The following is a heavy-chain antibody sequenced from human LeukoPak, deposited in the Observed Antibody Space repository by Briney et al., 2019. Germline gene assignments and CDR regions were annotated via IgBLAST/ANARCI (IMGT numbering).Heavy chain of an antibody. J-gene: IGHJ4*02. D-gene: IGHD1-7*01. CDR1: GGSISSGGYY. CDR3: ARITGTTGGY. V-gene: IGHV4-30-2*01. CDR2: IYHSGST. Sequence: PSETLSLTCTVSGGSISSGGYYWSWIRQPPGKGLEWIGYIYHSGSTYYNPSLKSRVTISVDRSKNQFTLKLSSVTAADTAVYYCARITGTTGGYWGQGTLVTVSS.